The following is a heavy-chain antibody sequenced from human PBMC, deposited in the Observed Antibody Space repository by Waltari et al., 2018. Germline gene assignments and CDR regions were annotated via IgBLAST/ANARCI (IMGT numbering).Heavy chain of an antibody. CDR1: GYSISSGYY. D-gene: IGHD3-16*01. V-gene: IGHV4-38-2*02. CDR2: IYHSGST. CDR3: AREGDYVWGPTGYMDV. J-gene: IGHJ6*03. Sequence: QVQLQESGPGLVKPSETLSLTCAVSGYSISSGYYWGWIRQPPGKGLGWIGSIYHSGSTYYHPSLKSRVTISVDTSKNQFSLKLSSVTAADTAVYYCAREGDYVWGPTGYMDVWGKGTTVTVSS.